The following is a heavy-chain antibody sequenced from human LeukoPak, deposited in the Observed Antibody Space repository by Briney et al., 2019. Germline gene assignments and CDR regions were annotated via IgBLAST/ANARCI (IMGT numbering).Heavy chain of an antibody. CDR1: GGTFSSYA. J-gene: IGHJ4*02. CDR2: IIPIFGTA. CDR3: ARDVRYYGSGSYDDY. Sequence: SVKVSCKASGGTFSSYAISWVRQAPGQGLEWMGGIIPIFGTANYAQKFQGRVTITTDESTSTAYMELCSLRSEDTAVYYCARDVRYYGSGSYDDYWGQGTLVTVSS. V-gene: IGHV1-69*05. D-gene: IGHD3-10*01.